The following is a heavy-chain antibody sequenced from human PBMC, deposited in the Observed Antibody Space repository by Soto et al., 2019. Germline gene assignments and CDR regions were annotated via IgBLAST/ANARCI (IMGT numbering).Heavy chain of an antibody. J-gene: IGHJ3*02. Sequence: QVQLQESGPGLVKPSQTLSLTCTVSGGSISSGDYYWSWIRQPPGKGLEWIGYIYYSGSTYYNPSLKSRVTISVDTYKNHFSLKLSSVTAADTAVYYCARDWGYGGNSRAFDIWGQGTMVTVSS. CDR3: ARDWGYGGNSRAFDI. V-gene: IGHV4-30-4*01. CDR1: GGSISSGDYY. D-gene: IGHD4-17*01. CDR2: IYYSGST.